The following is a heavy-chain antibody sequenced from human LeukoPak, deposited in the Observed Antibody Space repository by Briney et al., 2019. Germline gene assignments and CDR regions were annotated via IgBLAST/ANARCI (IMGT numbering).Heavy chain of an antibody. CDR3: TTRGYCSGPGCYSDY. CDR2: VKSKVGGGTA. Sequence: GGSLRLSCRASGLSFRNAWMNWVRQAPGKGLEWVGRVKSKVGGGTAEYAALVKGRFNISRDDSKKTLYLEMNSLEVEDTAVYYCTTRGYCSGPGCYSDYWGQGALVTVSS. CDR1: GLSFRNAW. D-gene: IGHD2-2*01. J-gene: IGHJ4*02. V-gene: IGHV3-15*07.